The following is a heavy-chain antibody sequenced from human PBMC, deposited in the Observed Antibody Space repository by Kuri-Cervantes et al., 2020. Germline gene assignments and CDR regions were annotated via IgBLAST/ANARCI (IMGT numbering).Heavy chain of an antibody. Sequence: ASVKVSCKASGYTFTSYDINWVRQATGQGLEWMGWMNPNSGNTGYAQKFQGRVTMTRNTSISTAYMELSSLRSDDTAVYYCASAYYGSGSPIYGMDVWGQGTTVTVSS. CDR2: MNPNSGNT. D-gene: IGHD3-10*01. CDR1: GYTFTSYD. J-gene: IGHJ6*02. CDR3: ASAYYGSGSPIYGMDV. V-gene: IGHV1-8*01.